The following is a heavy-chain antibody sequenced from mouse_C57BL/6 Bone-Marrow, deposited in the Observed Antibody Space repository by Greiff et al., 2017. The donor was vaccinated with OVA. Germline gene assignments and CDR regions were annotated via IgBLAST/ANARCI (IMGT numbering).Heavy chain of an antibody. CDR2: ISSGGSYT. CDR1: GFTFSSYG. CDR3: ARRGSSYVGWFAY. D-gene: IGHD1-1*01. V-gene: IGHV5-6*01. Sequence: EVQLVESGGDLVKPGGSLKLSCAASGFTFSSYGMSWVRQTPDKRLEWVATISSGGSYTYYPDSVKGRFTISRDNAKNTLSPQMSSRKSEDTAMYYCARRGSSYVGWFAYWGQGTLVTVSA. J-gene: IGHJ3*01.